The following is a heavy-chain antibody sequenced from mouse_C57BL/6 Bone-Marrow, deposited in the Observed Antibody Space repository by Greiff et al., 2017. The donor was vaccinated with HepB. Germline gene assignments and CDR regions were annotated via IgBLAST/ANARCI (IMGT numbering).Heavy chain of an antibody. CDR3: TDYGSFACFAY. CDR1: GFTFSNYW. J-gene: IGHJ3*01. CDR2: IRLKSDNYAT. D-gene: IGHD1-1*01. V-gene: IGHV6-3*01. Sequence: EVKLEESGGGLVQPGGSMKLSCVASGFTFSNYWMNWVRQAPEKGLEWVAQIRLKSDNYATHYAESVKGRFTISRDDSKSSVYLQMNNLRADDTCIYYCTDYGSFACFAYWCQGTLVTVSA.